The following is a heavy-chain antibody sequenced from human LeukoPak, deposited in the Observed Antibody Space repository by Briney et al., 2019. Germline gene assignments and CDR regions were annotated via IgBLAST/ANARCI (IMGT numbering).Heavy chain of an antibody. J-gene: IGHJ4*02. CDR2: INHSGST. V-gene: IGHV4-34*01. D-gene: IGHD4-17*01. Sequence: PSETLSLTCAVYGGSFSGYYWSWIRQPPGKGREWIGEINHSGSTNYNPSLKSRVTISVDTSKNQFSLKLSSVTAADTAVYYCARGDYGDYSDYFDYWGQGTLVTVSS. CDR3: ARGDYGDYSDYFDY. CDR1: GGSFSGYY.